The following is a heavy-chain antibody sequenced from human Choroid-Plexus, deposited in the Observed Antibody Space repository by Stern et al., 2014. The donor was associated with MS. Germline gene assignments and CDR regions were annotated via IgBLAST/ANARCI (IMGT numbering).Heavy chain of an antibody. CDR2: VSYDGSNK. V-gene: IGHV3-30*18. CDR3: AKDRQYLTYFFDH. J-gene: IGHJ5*02. CDR1: GFTLGSCA. Sequence: VRLLESGGGVVQPGRPLRLSCVASGFTLGSCAMHWVRQAPGKGLEWVAGVSYDGSNKYYADSVKGRFTISRDNSQNTLYMQMSSLRPEDTAVYYCAKDRQYLTYFFDHWGQGSLVTVSS. D-gene: IGHD2/OR15-2a*01.